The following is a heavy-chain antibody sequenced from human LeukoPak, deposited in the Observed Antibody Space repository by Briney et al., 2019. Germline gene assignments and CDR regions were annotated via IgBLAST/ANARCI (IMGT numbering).Heavy chain of an antibody. J-gene: IGHJ4*02. CDR1: GFTFSSYG. Sequence: GGSLRLSCAASGFTFSSYGMHWVRQAPGKGLEWVAVIWYDGSNKYYADSVKGRFTISRDNSKNTLYLQMNSLRAEDTAVYYCARDSSDSSGYPLAWGQGTLVTVSS. V-gene: IGHV3-33*08. CDR2: IWYDGSNK. CDR3: ARDSSDSSGYPLA. D-gene: IGHD3-22*01.